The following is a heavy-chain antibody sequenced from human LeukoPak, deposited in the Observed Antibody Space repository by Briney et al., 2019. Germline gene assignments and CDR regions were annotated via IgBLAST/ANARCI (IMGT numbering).Heavy chain of an antibody. V-gene: IGHV1-8*02. Sequence: ASVTVSCKASGYTFTHYNINWVRQASGQGLEWMGWMNLKRDNAGYAEKFQGRVTMTRSTSISTVYMELSSLRSEDTAVYYCARVQRVTFPLKYYFDYWGQGTLVTVSS. CDR1: GYTFTHYN. CDR2: MNLKRDNA. D-gene: IGHD3-10*01. CDR3: ARVQRVTFPLKYYFDY. J-gene: IGHJ4*02.